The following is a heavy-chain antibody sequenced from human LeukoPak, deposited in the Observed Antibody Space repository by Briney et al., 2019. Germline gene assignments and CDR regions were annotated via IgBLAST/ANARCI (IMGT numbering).Heavy chain of an antibody. D-gene: IGHD1-26*01. Sequence: GGSLRLSCAASGFTFTNAWMTWVRQTPGKGLEWVGRIKSETDGGTTAYAAPVKDRFTISRDDSKTTLYLQMNSLKTEDTAVYYCTRLKSGSYFDYWGQGTLVTVSS. CDR2: IKSETDGGTT. CDR1: GFTFTNAW. CDR3: TRLKSGSYFDY. J-gene: IGHJ4*02. V-gene: IGHV3-15*07.